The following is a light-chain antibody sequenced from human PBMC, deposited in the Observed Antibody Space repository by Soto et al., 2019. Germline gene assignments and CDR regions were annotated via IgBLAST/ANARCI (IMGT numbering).Light chain of an antibody. Sequence: DIVMTQTPLSLPVTPGEPASISCGSSQSLLDSDDGNTYLDWYLQKPGQSPQLLIYTVSYRASGVPDRFSGSGSGTDFTLKISRVGAEDVGVYYCMQRIEFPITFGGGTKVDIK. V-gene: IGKV2-40*01. CDR1: QSLLDSDDGNTY. J-gene: IGKJ4*01. CDR3: MQRIEFPIT. CDR2: TVS.